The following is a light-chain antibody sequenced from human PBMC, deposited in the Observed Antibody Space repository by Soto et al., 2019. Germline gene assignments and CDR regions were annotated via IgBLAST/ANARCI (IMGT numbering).Light chain of an antibody. CDR3: SSYTSSSTDV. Sequence: QSVLTQPASVSGSPGQSITISCTGISSDAGGYNYVSWYQQHPGKAPKLMIYGVTNRPSGVSNRFSGSKSGNTASLTISGLQAEDEADYYCSSYTSSSTDVFGTGTKVTVL. J-gene: IGLJ1*01. CDR2: GVT. V-gene: IGLV2-14*01. CDR1: SSDAGGYNY.